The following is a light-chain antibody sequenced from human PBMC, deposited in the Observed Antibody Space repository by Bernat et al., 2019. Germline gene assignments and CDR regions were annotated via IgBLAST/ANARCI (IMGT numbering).Light chain of an antibody. V-gene: IGLV3-25*03. J-gene: IGLJ3*02. Sequence: SYELTQPPSVSVSPGQTARITCSGDALPKQYAYWYQQKPGQAPVLVIYKDSERPSGIPERFSGSSSGTTVTLTISGVQAEDEADYYCQSADSSGTWVCGGGTKLTDL. CDR3: QSADSSGTWV. CDR2: KDS. CDR1: ALPKQY.